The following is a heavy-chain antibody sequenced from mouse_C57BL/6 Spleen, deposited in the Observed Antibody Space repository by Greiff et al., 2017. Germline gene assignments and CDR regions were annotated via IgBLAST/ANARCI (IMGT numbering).Heavy chain of an antibody. V-gene: IGHV14-2*01. CDR3: GRDYSNPYYAMDY. J-gene: IGHJ4*01. Sequence: EVQGVESGAELVKPGASVKLSCTASGFNIKDYYMHWVKQRTEQGLEWIGRIDPEDGETKYAPKFQGKATITADTSSNTAYLQLSSLTSEDTAVYYCGRDYSNPYYAMDYWGQGTSVTVSS. D-gene: IGHD2-5*01. CDR1: GFNIKDYY. CDR2: IDPEDGET.